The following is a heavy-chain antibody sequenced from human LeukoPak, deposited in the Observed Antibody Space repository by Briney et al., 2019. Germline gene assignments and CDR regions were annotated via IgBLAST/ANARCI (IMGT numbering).Heavy chain of an antibody. V-gene: IGHV4-34*01. CDR3: ARDPAVAGIVHAFDI. Sequence: SETLSLTCAVYGGSFSGYYWSWIRQPPGEGLEWIGEINHSGSTNYNPSLKSRVTISVDTPKNQFSLKLSSVTAADTAVYYCARDPAVAGIVHAFDIWGQGTMVTVSS. J-gene: IGHJ3*02. CDR1: GGSFSGYY. CDR2: INHSGST. D-gene: IGHD6-19*01.